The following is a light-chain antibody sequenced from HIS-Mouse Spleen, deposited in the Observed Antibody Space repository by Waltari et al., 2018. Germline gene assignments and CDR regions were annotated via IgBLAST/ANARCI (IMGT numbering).Light chain of an antibody. Sequence: DIVMTQSPDSLAVSLGERATINCKSSQSVLYSSNNKNYLAWYQQKPGQPPKLLIYWASTRESGVPDRFSGSGSGTDFTLTIRSLQAEDVAVYYCQQYYSTLITFGQGTRLEIK. CDR3: QQYYSTLIT. V-gene: IGKV4-1*01. CDR1: QSVLYSSNNKNY. CDR2: WAS. J-gene: IGKJ5*01.